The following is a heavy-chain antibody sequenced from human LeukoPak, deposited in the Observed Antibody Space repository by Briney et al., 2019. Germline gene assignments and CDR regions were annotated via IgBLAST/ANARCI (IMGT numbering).Heavy chain of an antibody. Sequence: LGGSLRLSCAASGFTFSSYEMNWVRQAPGKGLEWVSYITRSSSTVYYADSVKGRFTISRDNAKNSLYLQMNSLRAEDTAVYYCARDYLGYNFLPEYWGQGTLVAVSS. V-gene: IGHV3-48*03. CDR1: GFTFSSYE. CDR2: ITRSSSTV. CDR3: ARDYLGYNFLPEY. D-gene: IGHD5-24*01. J-gene: IGHJ4*02.